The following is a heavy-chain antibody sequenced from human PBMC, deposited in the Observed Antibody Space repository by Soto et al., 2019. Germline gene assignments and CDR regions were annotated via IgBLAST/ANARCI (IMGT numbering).Heavy chain of an antibody. CDR1: GGSVSSGSYY. Sequence: SETLSLTCTVSGGSVSSGSYYWSWIRQPPGKGLEWIGYIYYSGSTNYNPSLKSRVTISVDTSKNQFSLKLSSLTAADPAVYFCARLTGTTGGCELWGQGTLVTVSS. CDR3: ARLTGTTGGCEL. J-gene: IGHJ4*02. CDR2: IYYSGST. D-gene: IGHD1-7*01. V-gene: IGHV4-61*01.